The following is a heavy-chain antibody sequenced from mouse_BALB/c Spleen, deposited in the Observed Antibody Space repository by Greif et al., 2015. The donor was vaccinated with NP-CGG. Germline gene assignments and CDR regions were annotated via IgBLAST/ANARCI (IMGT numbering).Heavy chain of an antibody. V-gene: IGHV5-17*02. J-gene: IGHJ3*01. CDR3: AKLGRFAY. CDR1: GFTFSSFG. D-gene: IGHD4-1*01. Sequence: EVQLVESGGGLVQPGGSRKLSCAASGFTFSSFGMHWVRQAPEKGLEWVAYISSGSSTIYYADTVKGRFTISRDNPKNTLFLQMTSLRSEDTAMYYCAKLGRFAYWGQGTLVTVSA. CDR2: ISSGSSTI.